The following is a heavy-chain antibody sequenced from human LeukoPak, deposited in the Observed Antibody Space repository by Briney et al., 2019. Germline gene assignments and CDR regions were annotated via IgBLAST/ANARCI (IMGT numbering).Heavy chain of an antibody. V-gene: IGHV3-30-3*01. CDR2: ISYDGSNK. CDR3: ARDKQVYSSGWYERDY. D-gene: IGHD6-19*01. J-gene: IGHJ4*02. CDR1: GFTFSSYA. Sequence: HPGGSLRLSCAASGFTFSSYAMHWVRQAPGKGLEWVAVISYDGSNKYYADSVKGRFTISRDNSKNTLYLQMNSLRAEDTAVYYCARDKQVYSSGWYERDYWGQGTLVTVSS.